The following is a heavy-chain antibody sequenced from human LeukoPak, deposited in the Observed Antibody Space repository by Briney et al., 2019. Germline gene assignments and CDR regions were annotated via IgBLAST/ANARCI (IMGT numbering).Heavy chain of an antibody. CDR3: ARDYSGSYWYFQH. CDR1: GGSISSSSYY. CDR2: IYYSGST. J-gene: IGHJ1*01. V-gene: IGHV4-39*07. D-gene: IGHD1-26*01. Sequence: PSETLSLTCTVSGGSISSSSYYWGWIRQPPGKGLEWIGSIYYSGSTYYNPSLKSRVTISVDTSKNQFSLKLSSVTAADTAVYYCARDYSGSYWYFQHWGQGTLVTVSS.